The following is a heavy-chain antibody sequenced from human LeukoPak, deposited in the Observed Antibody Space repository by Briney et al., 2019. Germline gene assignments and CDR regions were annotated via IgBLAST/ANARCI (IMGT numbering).Heavy chain of an antibody. Sequence: GGSLRLSCAASGFTFYDYGMTWVRQAPGKGLEWVANIKEDGSEKYYVDSVKGRFTITRDNAKNSLNLQMNSLRVEDTAVYYCARDGGHSSSWGWGQGTLVTVSS. CDR3: ARDGGHSSSWG. D-gene: IGHD6-13*01. CDR1: GFTFYDYG. V-gene: IGHV3-7*01. CDR2: IKEDGSEK. J-gene: IGHJ4*02.